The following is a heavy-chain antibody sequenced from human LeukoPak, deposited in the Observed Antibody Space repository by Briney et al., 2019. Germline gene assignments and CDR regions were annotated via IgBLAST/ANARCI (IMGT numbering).Heavy chain of an antibody. J-gene: IGHJ4*02. CDR2: ISSSGST. Sequence: PSETLSLTCTVSGGSVSNYYWTWIRQSAGKGLEWIGRISSSGSTDYNPSLKSRVTMSVDTSKNQFSLKLSSVTAADTAMYYCAREGRGSHSGYWGQGTLVTVTS. CDR3: AREGRGSHSGY. D-gene: IGHD3-16*01. V-gene: IGHV4-4*07. CDR1: GGSVSNYY.